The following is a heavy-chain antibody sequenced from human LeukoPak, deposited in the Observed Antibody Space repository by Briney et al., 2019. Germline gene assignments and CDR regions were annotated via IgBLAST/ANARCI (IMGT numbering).Heavy chain of an antibody. CDR3: ARDRRDGYNYGEPDAFDI. Sequence: ASVKVSCKASGGTFSSYTISWMRQAPGQGLEWMGRIIPILGIANYAQKFQGRVTITADKSTSTAYMELSSLRSEDTAVYYCARDRRDGYNYGEPDAFDIWGQGTMVTVSS. J-gene: IGHJ3*02. D-gene: IGHD5-24*01. CDR2: IIPILGIA. V-gene: IGHV1-69*04. CDR1: GGTFSSYT.